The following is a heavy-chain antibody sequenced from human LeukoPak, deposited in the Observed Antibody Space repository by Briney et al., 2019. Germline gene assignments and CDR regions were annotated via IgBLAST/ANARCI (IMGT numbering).Heavy chain of an antibody. CDR1: VFTFNSSG. D-gene: IGHD3-22*01. V-gene: IGHV3-21*01. CDR3: ARDRYDSSGYYGY. Sequence: GGPLRLSCAPSVFTFNSSGMNCVPHAPGEGLECASSISSSSSYIYYAESVKGRFTISRDNAQNSLYLQMNSLRAEDTAVYYCARDRYDSSGYYGYWGQGTLVTVSS. J-gene: IGHJ4*02. CDR2: ISSSSSYI.